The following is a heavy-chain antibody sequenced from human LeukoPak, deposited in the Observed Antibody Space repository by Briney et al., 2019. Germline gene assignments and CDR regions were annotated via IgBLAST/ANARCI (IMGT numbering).Heavy chain of an antibody. V-gene: IGHV3-21*01. J-gene: IGHJ4*02. CDR3: ARDSLLWFGELSNDY. CDR2: ISSSSSYI. Sequence: PGGSLRLSCAASGFTFSSYSMNWVRQAPGKGLEWVSSISSSSSYIYYADSVKGRFTISRDNAKNSLYLQMNSLRAEDTAVYYCARDSLLWFGELSNDYWGQGTLVTVSS. CDR1: GFTFSSYS. D-gene: IGHD3-10*01.